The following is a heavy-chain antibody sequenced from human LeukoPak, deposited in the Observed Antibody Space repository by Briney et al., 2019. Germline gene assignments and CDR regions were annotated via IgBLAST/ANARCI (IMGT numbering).Heavy chain of an antibody. D-gene: IGHD3-10*01. CDR3: AQERGGFDY. V-gene: IGHV3-23*01. CDR2: ISGSGDST. J-gene: IGHJ4*02. Sequence: PGGSLRLSCAASGFTFSSYAMSWVRQAPGKGLEWVSGISGSGDSTFYADSVKDRFTISRGNSKNTLYLQMNSLRAEDTAVYYCAQERGGFDYWGQGTLVTVSS. CDR1: GFTFSSYA.